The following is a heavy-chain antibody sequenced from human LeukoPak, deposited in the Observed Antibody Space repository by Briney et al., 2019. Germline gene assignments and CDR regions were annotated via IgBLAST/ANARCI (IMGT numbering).Heavy chain of an antibody. CDR2: INHSGST. Sequence: ASETLSLTCAVYGGSFSGYYWSWIRQPPGKGLEWIGEINHSGSTNYNPSLKSRVTISVDTSKNQFSLKLSSVTAADTAVYYCARHSKWTPLYYFDYWGQGTLVTVSS. J-gene: IGHJ4*02. CDR3: ARHSKWTPLYYFDY. V-gene: IGHV4-34*01. D-gene: IGHD1-26*01. CDR1: GGSFSGYY.